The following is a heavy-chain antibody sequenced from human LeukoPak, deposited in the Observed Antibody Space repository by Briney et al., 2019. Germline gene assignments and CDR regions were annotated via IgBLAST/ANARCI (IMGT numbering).Heavy chain of an antibody. CDR2: ISSSSNTI. D-gene: IGHD6-19*01. CDR3: ARDFGARGWLDY. CDR1: GFTFSNYS. J-gene: IGHJ4*02. V-gene: IGHV3-48*01. Sequence: GGSLRLSCAASGFTFSNYSMNWVRQAPGKGLEWVSYISSSSNTIYYADSVKGRFTISRDNAQNSLYLQMNSLRAEDTAVYYCARDFGARGWLDYWGQGTLVTVSS.